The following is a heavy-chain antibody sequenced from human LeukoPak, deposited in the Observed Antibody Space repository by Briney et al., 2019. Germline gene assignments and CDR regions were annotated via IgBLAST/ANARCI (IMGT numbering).Heavy chain of an antibody. CDR3: ARGITRGRRAYYFDY. CDR1: GGTFSSYA. D-gene: IGHD2-2*01. J-gene: IGHJ4*02. Sequence: AASVKVSCKASGGTFSSYAISWVRQAPGQGLEWMGGIIPIFGTANCAQKFQGRVTITADESTSTAYMELSSLRSEDTAVYYCARGITRGRRAYYFDYWGQGTLVTVSS. CDR2: IIPIFGTA. V-gene: IGHV1-69*13.